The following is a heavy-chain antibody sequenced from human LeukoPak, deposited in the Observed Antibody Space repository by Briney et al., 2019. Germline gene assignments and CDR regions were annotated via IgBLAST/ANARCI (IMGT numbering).Heavy chain of an antibody. D-gene: IGHD2-15*01. CDR2: IYYSGST. V-gene: IGHV4-61*08. J-gene: IGHJ2*01. Sequence: SETLSLTCTVSGGSISSGGYYWSWIRQPPGKGLEWIGYIYYSGSTNYNPSLKSRVTISVDTSKNQFSLKLSSVTAADTAVYYCAWREGIAWYFDLWGRGTLVTVSS. CDR3: AWREGIAWYFDL. CDR1: GGSISSGGYY.